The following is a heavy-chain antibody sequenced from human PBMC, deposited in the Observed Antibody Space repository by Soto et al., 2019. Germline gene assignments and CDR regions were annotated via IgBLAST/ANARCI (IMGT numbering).Heavy chain of an antibody. V-gene: IGHV6-1*01. Sequence: QVQLQQSGPGLVKPSQTLSLTCAISGDSVSSNSATWIWIRQSPSRRLEWLGRTYYRSNGYNDYEVYEKSLLTIKPAKFKNHFPLQLNSVITEDTTVYYCARRRNGMDVWGQGTTVTVSS. CDR1: GDSVSSNSAT. CDR3: ARRRNGMDV. CDR2: TYYRSNGYN. J-gene: IGHJ6*02.